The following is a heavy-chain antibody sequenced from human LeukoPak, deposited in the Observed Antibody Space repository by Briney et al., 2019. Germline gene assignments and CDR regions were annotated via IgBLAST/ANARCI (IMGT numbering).Heavy chain of an antibody. V-gene: IGHV4-38-2*01. D-gene: IGHD3-10*01. CDR1: GYSISSGYY. Sequence: SETLSLTCAVSGYSISSGYYWGWIRQPPRKGLEWIGSIYHSGSTYYNPSLKSRVTISVDTSKNQFSLKLSSVTAADTAVYYCARLGDGWFGESAGYYYYYYMDVWGKGTTVTVSS. J-gene: IGHJ6*03. CDR2: IYHSGST. CDR3: ARLGDGWFGESAGYYYYYYMDV.